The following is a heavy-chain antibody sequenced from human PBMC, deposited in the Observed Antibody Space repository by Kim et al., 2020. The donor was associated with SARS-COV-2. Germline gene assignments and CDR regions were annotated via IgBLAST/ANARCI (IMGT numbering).Heavy chain of an antibody. V-gene: IGHV4-59*13. CDR1: GGSISSYY. J-gene: IGHJ4*02. CDR3: ARVIPRWYYFDY. D-gene: IGHD6-13*01. CDR2: IFYSGST. Sequence: SETLSLTCTVSGGSISSYYWSWIRQPPGKGLEWIGYIFYSGSTNYNPSLKSRGTISVDTSKNQFSLKLSSVTAADTAVYYCARVIPRWYYFDYWGQGTLVTVSS.